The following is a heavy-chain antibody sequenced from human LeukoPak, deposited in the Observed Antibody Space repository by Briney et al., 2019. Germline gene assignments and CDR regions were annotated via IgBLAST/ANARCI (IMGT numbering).Heavy chain of an antibody. CDR3: ARGAH. CDR2: IKQDGSER. CDR1: GFTFSSSG. V-gene: IGHV3-7*01. J-gene: IGHJ4*02. Sequence: GGSLRLSCAASGFTFSSSGMSWVRQAPGKGLEWVANIKQDGSERYYVDSVKGRFTISRDNAKNSLSLQMNSLRAEDTAVYYCARGAHWGQGTLVTVSS.